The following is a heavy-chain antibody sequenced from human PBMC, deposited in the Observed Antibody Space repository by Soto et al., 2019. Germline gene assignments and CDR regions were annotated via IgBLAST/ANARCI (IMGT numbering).Heavy chain of an antibody. CDR1: GFTFSSYA. CDR2: ISSNGGST. Sequence: EVQLVESGGGLVQPGGSLRLSCAASGFTFSSYAMHWVRQAPGKGLEYVSAISSNGGSTYYANSVKGRFTISRDNSKNMLYLQMGSLRAEDMAVYYCARDDAGAFDIWGQGTIVTVSS. J-gene: IGHJ3*02. V-gene: IGHV3-64*01. CDR3: ARDDAGAFDI.